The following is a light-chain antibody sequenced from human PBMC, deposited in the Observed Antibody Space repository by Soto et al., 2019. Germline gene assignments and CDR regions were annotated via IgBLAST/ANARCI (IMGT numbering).Light chain of an antibody. CDR3: QQYDSSSPT. CDR1: QDISSW. V-gene: IGKV1-5*01. Sequence: DIQMTQSPSSVSASVGDRVTITCRASQDISSWLAWYQQRPGKAPKFLIYDASNLETGVSSRFSGSGSGTEFTLTIRSLQPDDFATYYCQQYDSSSPTFGQGTKLEIK. CDR2: DAS. J-gene: IGKJ2*01.